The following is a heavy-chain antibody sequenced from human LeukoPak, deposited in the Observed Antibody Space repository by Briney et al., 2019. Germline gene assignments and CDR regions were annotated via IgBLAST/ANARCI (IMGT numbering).Heavy chain of an antibody. CDR1: GFTFNAYY. J-gene: IGHJ5*02. CDR3: ATDGAGFDT. Sequence: PGGSLRLSCAASGFTFNAYYMSWIRQAPGKGLEWLSYINIGGTNTTYADSVKDRFTISRDNAKKSLYLEMNNLRAEDTAVYYCATDGAGFDTWGQGVLVTVSS. V-gene: IGHV3-11*01. CDR2: INIGGTNT.